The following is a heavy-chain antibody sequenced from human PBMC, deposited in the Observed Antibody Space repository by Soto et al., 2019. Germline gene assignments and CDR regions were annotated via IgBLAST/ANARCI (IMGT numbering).Heavy chain of an antibody. D-gene: IGHD3-16*01. V-gene: IGHV1-18*01. CDR1: GYTFSNYG. CDR2: ISGDNGNT. Sequence: QVQLVQSGAEVKKPGASVKVSCKASGYTFSNYGIIWVRQAPGQGLEWMGWISGDNGNTEYAQKLQGRVTMTTETSTTTAHMELRSLRPDDTAVYYCARAFGTNHWLDPWGQGTLVTVSS. CDR3: ARAFGTNHWLDP. J-gene: IGHJ5*02.